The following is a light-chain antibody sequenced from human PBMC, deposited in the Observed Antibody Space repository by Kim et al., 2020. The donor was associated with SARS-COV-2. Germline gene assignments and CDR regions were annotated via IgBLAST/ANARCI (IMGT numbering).Light chain of an antibody. CDR2: AAS. CDR1: QGIRNK. Sequence: SVGSRYTSCRRTGQGIRNKLARYQQKPGKVPKLLICAASTLQSGVPYRFSGSGSGTDFTLTISSLQPEDVATYYCQEYSSAPWTFGQGTKVDIK. J-gene: IGKJ1*01. CDR3: QEYSSAPWT. V-gene: IGKV1-27*01.